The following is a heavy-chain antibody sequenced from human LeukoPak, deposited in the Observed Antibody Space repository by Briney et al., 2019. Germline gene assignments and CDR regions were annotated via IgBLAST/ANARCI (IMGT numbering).Heavy chain of an antibody. CDR1: GGSISSGDYY. D-gene: IGHD3-10*01. CDR3: ARKGLLWFGGGAFDI. J-gene: IGHJ3*02. V-gene: IGHV4-30-4*01. CDR2: IYYSGST. Sequence: PSETLSLTCTVSGGSISSGDYYWSWIRQPPRKGLEWIGYIYYSGSTYYNPSLKSRVTISVDTSKNQFSLKLGSVTAADTAVYYCARKGLLWFGGGAFDIWGQGTMVTVSS.